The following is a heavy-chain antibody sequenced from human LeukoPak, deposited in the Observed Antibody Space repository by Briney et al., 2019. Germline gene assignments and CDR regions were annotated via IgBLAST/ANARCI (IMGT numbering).Heavy chain of an antibody. CDR1: GFTFGSYA. J-gene: IGHJ6*03. CDR2: ISGSGGST. Sequence: SGGSLRLSCAASGFTFGSYAMSWVRQAPGKGLEWVSAISGSGGSTYYADSVKGWFTISRDNSKNTLYLQMNSLRAEDTAVYYCARDGVYCSGGSCYDPYYYYYYMDVWGKGTTVTVSS. CDR3: ARDGVYCSGGSCYDPYYYYYYMDV. V-gene: IGHV3-23*01. D-gene: IGHD2-15*01.